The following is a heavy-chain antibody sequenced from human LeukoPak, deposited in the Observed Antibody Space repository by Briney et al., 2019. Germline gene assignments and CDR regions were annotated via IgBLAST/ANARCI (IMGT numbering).Heavy chain of an antibody. V-gene: IGHV4-59*01. CDR1: GGSISSYY. CDR3: ARGVYSSSWQYFDY. CDR2: IYYSGST. Sequence: SETLSLTCTVSGGSISSYYWSWIRQPPGKGLEWIGYIYYSGSTNYNPPLKSRVTISVDTSKNQFSLKLSSVTAADTAVYYCARGVYSSSWQYFDYWGQGTLVTVSS. J-gene: IGHJ4*02. D-gene: IGHD6-13*01.